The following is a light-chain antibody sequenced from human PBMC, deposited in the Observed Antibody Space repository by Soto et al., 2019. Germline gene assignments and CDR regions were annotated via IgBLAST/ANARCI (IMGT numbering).Light chain of an antibody. CDR1: QSVSSSY. Sequence: EIVLTQSPGTLSLSPGERATLSCRASQSVSSSYLVWHQQKPGQAPRLLIYAASRRATGIPDRFSGSGSGTDFTLTIRRLAPEAFATYSCQHYGSAPWTFGQGTKVDIK. V-gene: IGKV3-20*01. CDR3: QHYGSAPWT. CDR2: AAS. J-gene: IGKJ1*01.